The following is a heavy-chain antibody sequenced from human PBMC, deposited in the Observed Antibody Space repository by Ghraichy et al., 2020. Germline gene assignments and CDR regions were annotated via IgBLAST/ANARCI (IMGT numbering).Heavy chain of an antibody. V-gene: IGHV6-1*01. CDR2: TYYRSKWYN. Sequence: SQTLSLNCAISGDSVSSNSAAWNWIRQSPSRGLEWLGRTYYRSKWYNDYAISVKSRITITSDTSKNQFSLQLNSVTPEDTAVYYCARATYTSTWAALGLDVWGQGTTVTVSS. D-gene: IGHD2/OR15-2a*01. J-gene: IGHJ6*02. CDR1: GDSVSSNSAA. CDR3: ARATYTSTWAALGLDV.